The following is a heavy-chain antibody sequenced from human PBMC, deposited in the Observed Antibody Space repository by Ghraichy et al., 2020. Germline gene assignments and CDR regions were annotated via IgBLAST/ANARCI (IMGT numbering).Heavy chain of an antibody. CDR1: GFTFSSYA. CDR2: ISSSGGTT. V-gene: IGHV3-23*01. D-gene: IGHD1-1*01. CDR3: AKTSNAHCNEDAFDI. J-gene: IGHJ3*02. Sequence: GESLNISCAASGFTFSSYAMNCVRQAPGKGLEWVSLISSSGGTTYYADSVKGRFTVSRDKSKNTLYLQMNSLRAEDTAVYYCAKTSNAHCNEDAFDIWGQGTMVTVSS.